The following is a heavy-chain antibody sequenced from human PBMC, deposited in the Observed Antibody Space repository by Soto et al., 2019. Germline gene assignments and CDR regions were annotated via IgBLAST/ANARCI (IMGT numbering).Heavy chain of an antibody. J-gene: IGHJ4*02. D-gene: IGHD3-22*01. CDR2: IYTSGST. Sequence: KPSETLSLTCTVSGGSISSYYWSWIRQPAGKGLEWIGRIYTSGSTNYNPSLKSRVTMSVDTSKNQFSLKLSSVTAADTAVYYCARGGGRDSSGYWVLDYWGQGTLVTVSS. CDR1: GGSISSYY. V-gene: IGHV4-4*07. CDR3: ARGGGRDSSGYWVLDY.